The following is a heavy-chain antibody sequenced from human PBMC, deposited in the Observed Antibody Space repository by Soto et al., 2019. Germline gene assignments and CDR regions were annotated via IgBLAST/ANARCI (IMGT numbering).Heavy chain of an antibody. CDR3: AKDALSSTWSALFDY. J-gene: IGHJ4*02. Sequence: GGSLRLSCAASGFTFRSYGMHWVRQSPGKGLEWVAVISYDGSDKYYVDSVKGRFSISRDNSKNTLFLQMNSLRAEDTAIYYCAKDALSSTWSALFDYWGQGTLVTVSS. CDR1: GFTFRSYG. V-gene: IGHV3-30*18. D-gene: IGHD6-13*01. CDR2: ISYDGSDK.